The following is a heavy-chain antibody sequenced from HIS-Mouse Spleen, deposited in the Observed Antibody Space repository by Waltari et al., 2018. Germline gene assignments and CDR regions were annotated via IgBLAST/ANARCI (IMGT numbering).Heavy chain of an antibody. J-gene: IGHJ3*02. V-gene: IGHV4-38-2*02. D-gene: IGHD1-26*01. Sequence: QVQLQESGPGLVKPSETLSLTCTVSGYSISSGYYWGWIRQPPGKGLEWIGSIYHSGSTYYNPSLKSRVTISVDTSKNQFSLKLSSVTAADTAVYYCARSIVGATGAFDIWGQGTMVTVSS. CDR3: ARSIVGATGAFDI. CDR1: GYSISSGYY. CDR2: IYHSGST.